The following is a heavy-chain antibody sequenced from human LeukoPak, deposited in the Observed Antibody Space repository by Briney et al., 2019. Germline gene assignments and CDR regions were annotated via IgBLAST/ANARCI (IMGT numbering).Heavy chain of an antibody. CDR3: ARGGLAADWDT. Sequence: PSETLSLTCTVSGSSISSYYWSWIRQPPGKGLGWIGYIYYSGSTNYNPSLKSRVTISVDTSKNQFSLKLSSVTAADMAVYYCARGGLAADWDTWGQGTLVTVSS. CDR2: IYYSGST. D-gene: IGHD6-13*01. V-gene: IGHV4-59*01. J-gene: IGHJ4*02. CDR1: GSSISSYY.